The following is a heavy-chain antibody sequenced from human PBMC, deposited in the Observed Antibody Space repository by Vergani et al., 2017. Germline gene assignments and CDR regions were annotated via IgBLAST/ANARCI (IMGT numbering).Heavy chain of an antibody. J-gene: IGHJ4*02. CDR2: IYYSGST. CDR1: GGSISSYY. Sequence: QMQLQESGPGLVKPSETLSLTCAVSGGSISSYYWSWIRQPPGKGLEWIGYIYYSGSTNYNPSLKSRVTISVDTSKNQFSLKLSSVTAADTAVYYCAREGQLGRNFDYWGQGTLVTVSS. D-gene: IGHD6-6*01. CDR3: AREGQLGRNFDY. V-gene: IGHV4-59*01.